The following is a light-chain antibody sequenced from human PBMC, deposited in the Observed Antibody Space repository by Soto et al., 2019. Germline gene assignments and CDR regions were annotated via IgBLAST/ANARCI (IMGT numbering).Light chain of an antibody. CDR2: WAS. CDR3: HQYFSTPPI. CDR1: QTISSNSNNRNY. Sequence: DIVMTQSPDSLAVSLGERATINCTSSQTISSNSNNRNYLAWYQQKPGQPPKLLIYWASTRESGVPDRFSGSGSGTDFTLTISSLQAEDVAVYFCHQYFSTPPIVGGGTKVEIK. V-gene: IGKV4-1*01. J-gene: IGKJ4*01.